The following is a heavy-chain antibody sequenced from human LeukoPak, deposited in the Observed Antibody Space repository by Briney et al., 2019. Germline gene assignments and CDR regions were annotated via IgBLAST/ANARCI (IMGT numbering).Heavy chain of an antibody. CDR2: ISSNGYST. V-gene: IGHV3-23*01. CDR1: GFTFSSYA. J-gene: IGHJ4*02. CDR3: AKGGIKRLGESGHFDY. Sequence: GGSLRLSCAASGFTFSSYAMSWVRQAPGMGLEWVSTISSNGYSTYYADSVKGRFTISRDNYKNTLYLQMNSLRTDDTAVYYCAKGGIKRLGESGHFDYWGQGTLVTVSS. D-gene: IGHD3-10*01.